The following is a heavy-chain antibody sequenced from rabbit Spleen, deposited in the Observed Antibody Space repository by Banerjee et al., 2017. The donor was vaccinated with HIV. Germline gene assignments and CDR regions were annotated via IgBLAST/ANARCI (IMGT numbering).Heavy chain of an antibody. J-gene: IGHJ4*01. CDR2: IYAGSSDST. V-gene: IGHV1S45*01. CDR3: ARGYDDYDSAWSYFNL. Sequence: QEQLVESGGDLVKPEGSLTLTCTASGFSFSSSYWICWVRQAPGKGLEWIACIYAGSSDSTYYASWAKGRFTISKTSSTTVTLQMTSLTAADTATYFCARGYDDYDSAWSYFNLWGPGTLVTVS. CDR1: GFSFSSSYW. D-gene: IGHD2-1*01.